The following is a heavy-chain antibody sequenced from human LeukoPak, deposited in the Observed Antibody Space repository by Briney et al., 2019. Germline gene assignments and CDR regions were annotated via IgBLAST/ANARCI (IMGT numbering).Heavy chain of an antibody. CDR2: IYTSGST. D-gene: IGHD4-11*01. CDR3: ARTVTTMLGYYGMDV. J-gene: IGHJ6*02. Sequence: SQTLSLTCTVSGGSISSGSYYWSWIRQPAGKGLEWIGRIYTSGSTNYNPSLKSRVTISVDTSKNQFSLKLSSVTAADTAVYYCARTVTTMLGYYGMDVWGQGTTVTASS. CDR1: GGSISSGSYY. V-gene: IGHV4-61*02.